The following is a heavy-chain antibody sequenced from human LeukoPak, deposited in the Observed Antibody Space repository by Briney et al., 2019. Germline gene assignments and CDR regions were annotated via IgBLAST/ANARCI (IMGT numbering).Heavy chain of an antibody. D-gene: IGHD2-2*01. J-gene: IGHJ4*02. CDR3: AKAGYCSSTSCYAPDY. V-gene: IGHV3-23*01. Sequence: GGSLRLSCAASGFTFSSYAVTWVRQAPGKGLEWVSGMSGSGGSIYYADSVKGRLTISRDNSKNTLYLQMNSLRAEDTAVYYCAKAGYCSSTSCYAPDYWGQGTLVTVSS. CDR2: MSGSGGSI. CDR1: GFTFSSYA.